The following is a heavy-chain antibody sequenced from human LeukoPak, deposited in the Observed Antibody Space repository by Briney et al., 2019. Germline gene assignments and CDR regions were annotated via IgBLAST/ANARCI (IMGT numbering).Heavy chain of an antibody. CDR3: ARAGLGIYIVTTGFDY. Sequence: GGSLRLSCAASGFTFSSYAMSWVRQAPGKGLEWVSAISGSGGSTYYADSVKGRFTISRDDSKNTLYLQMNSLRAEDTAVYYCARAGLGIYIVTTGFDYWGQGTLVTVSS. CDR2: ISGSGGST. V-gene: IGHV3-23*01. CDR1: GFTFSSYA. D-gene: IGHD5-12*01. J-gene: IGHJ4*02.